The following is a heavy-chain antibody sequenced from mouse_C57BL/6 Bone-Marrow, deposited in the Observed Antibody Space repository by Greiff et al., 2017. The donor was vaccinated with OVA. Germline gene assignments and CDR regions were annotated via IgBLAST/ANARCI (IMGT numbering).Heavy chain of an antibody. Sequence: EVQRVESGGGLVQPGGSLSLSCAASGFTFTDYYMSWVRQPPGKALEWLGFIRNKANGYSTAYSVSVKGRFTISSDNAQSIIYLQMNGLRAEDSATYYCARCSFYDCDRYFDVWGTGTTVTVSS. V-gene: IGHV7-3*01. D-gene: IGHD2-4*01. J-gene: IGHJ1*03. CDR1: GFTFTDYY. CDR2: IRNKANGYST. CDR3: ARCSFYDCDRYFDV.